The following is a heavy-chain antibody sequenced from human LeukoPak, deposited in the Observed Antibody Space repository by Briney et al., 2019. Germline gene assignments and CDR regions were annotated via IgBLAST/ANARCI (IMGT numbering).Heavy chain of an antibody. CDR3: ARHQYYGSGSFRY. V-gene: IGHV4-39*01. CDR1: GGSISSSSYY. Sequence: SETLSLTCTVSGGSISSSSYYWGWIRQPPGKGLEWIGSIYYSGSTYYNPSLKSRVTISVDTSKNQFSLKLSSVTAADTAVYYCARHQYYGSGSFRYWGQGTLVTVSS. CDR2: IYYSGST. D-gene: IGHD3-10*01. J-gene: IGHJ4*02.